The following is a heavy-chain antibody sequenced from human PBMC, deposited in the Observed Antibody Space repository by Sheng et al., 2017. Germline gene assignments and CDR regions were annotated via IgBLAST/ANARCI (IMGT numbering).Heavy chain of an antibody. V-gene: IGHV3-23*01. Sequence: EVQMLESGGGLVQPGGSLRLSCAASGFTFSNHAMSWVRQAPGKGLEWVSAIGGRGGSTYYADSVKGRFTISRDNAKNSLYLQMNSLRVEDTAIYYCARGPRGTRYIDVWGQGTLVTVSS. D-gene: IGHD3-9*01. CDR3: ARGPRGTRYIDV. CDR2: IGGRGGST. J-gene: IGHJ4*02. CDR1: GFTFSNHA.